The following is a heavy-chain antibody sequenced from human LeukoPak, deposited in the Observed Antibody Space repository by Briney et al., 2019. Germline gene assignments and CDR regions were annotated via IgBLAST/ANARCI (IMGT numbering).Heavy chain of an antibody. D-gene: IGHD6-13*01. Sequence: GASVKVSCKASGYTFTSYGVSWVRQAPGQGLEWMGWISAYNGNTNYAQKLQCRVTMTTDTSTSTAYMELRSLRSDDTAVYYCARVRNIAAAAYFDYWGQGTLVTVSS. J-gene: IGHJ4*02. CDR2: ISAYNGNT. V-gene: IGHV1-18*01. CDR3: ARVRNIAAAAYFDY. CDR1: GYTFTSYG.